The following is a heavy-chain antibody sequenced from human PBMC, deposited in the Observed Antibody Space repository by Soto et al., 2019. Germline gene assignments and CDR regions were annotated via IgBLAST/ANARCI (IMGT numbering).Heavy chain of an antibody. CDR3: ARREGYYIDY. J-gene: IGHJ4*02. Sequence: QVQLVESGGGVVQPGRSLRLSCAASGFTFSNYVMHWVRQAPGKGLEWVAIIWDDGSDRFYADSVKGRFTISRDTSKNTLYLQMTSLRAEDTAVYYCARREGYYIDYWGQGTLVTVSS. V-gene: IGHV3-33*01. CDR1: GFTFSNYV. CDR2: IWDDGSDR.